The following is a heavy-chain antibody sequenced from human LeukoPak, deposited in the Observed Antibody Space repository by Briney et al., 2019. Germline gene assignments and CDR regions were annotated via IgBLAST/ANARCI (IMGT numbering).Heavy chain of an antibody. V-gene: IGHV3-33*01. CDR2: IWYDGSNK. J-gene: IGHJ4*02. CDR1: GFTFSNYG. CDR3: ARAGLGAAADV. Sequence: PGGSLRLSCAASGFTFSNYGIHWVRQAPGRGLEWVALIWYDGSNKYYADSVTGRFTISRDNSKNTLYVQMNSLRTEDTAVYYCARAGLGAAADVWGQGTLVTVSS. D-gene: IGHD6-13*01.